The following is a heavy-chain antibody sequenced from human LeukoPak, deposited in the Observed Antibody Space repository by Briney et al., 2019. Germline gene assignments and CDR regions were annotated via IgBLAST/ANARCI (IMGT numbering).Heavy chain of an antibody. Sequence: GGSLRLSCAASGFTFSSYSMNWVRQAPVKGLEWVSSISSSSSSYIYYADSVKGRFTISRDNAKNSLYLQMNSLRAEDTAVYYCARDPYYDSSGTGYYFDYWGQGTLVTVSS. D-gene: IGHD3-22*01. V-gene: IGHV3-21*01. J-gene: IGHJ4*02. CDR3: ARDPYYDSSGTGYYFDY. CDR2: ISSSSSSYI. CDR1: GFTFSSYS.